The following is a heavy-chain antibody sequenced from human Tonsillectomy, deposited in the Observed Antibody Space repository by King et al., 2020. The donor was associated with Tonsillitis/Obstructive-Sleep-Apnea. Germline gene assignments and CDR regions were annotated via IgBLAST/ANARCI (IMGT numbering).Heavy chain of an antibody. CDR1: GFTLSSYW. Sequence: VQLVESGGGLVQPGGSLRLSCAASGFTLSSYWMTWVCKDPGKGLEWVANIKQDGSEKYYVDTLKGRLTTSRANAKNSLYLQMNSLRAEDTAVYYCASNINRVGAKYYYYYYYTDVWGKGTTVTVSS. CDR2: IKQDGSEK. V-gene: IGHV3-7*02. D-gene: IGHD1-26*01. J-gene: IGHJ6*03. CDR3: ASNINRVGAKYYYYYYYTDV.